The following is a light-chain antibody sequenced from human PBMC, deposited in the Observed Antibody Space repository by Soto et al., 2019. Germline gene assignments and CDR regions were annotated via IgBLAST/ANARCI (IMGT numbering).Light chain of an antibody. V-gene: IGKV1-13*02. Sequence: AIQLTQSPSSLSASVGDRVTITCRASQGISSALAWYQQKXXXAPKLLIYDASSLESGVPSRFSGSGSGTDFTLTISSLQPEDFATYYCQQFNSYPLTFGGGTKVEIK. CDR3: QQFNSYPLT. CDR2: DAS. J-gene: IGKJ4*01. CDR1: QGISSA.